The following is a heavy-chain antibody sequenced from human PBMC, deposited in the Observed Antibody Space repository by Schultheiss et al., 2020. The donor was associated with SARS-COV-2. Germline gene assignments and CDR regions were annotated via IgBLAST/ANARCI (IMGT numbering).Heavy chain of an antibody. Sequence: GGSLRLSCAASRFTFSSYAMHWVRQAPGRGLEWEAMISYDGGLKYYADSVKDRFTVSRDNSVTTLYLEMNSLRVEDTAVYYCARGYSSAWWYYFDHWGQGTLVTVSS. V-gene: IGHV3-30-3*01. CDR2: ISYDGGLK. CDR3: ARGYSSAWWYYFDH. J-gene: IGHJ4*02. CDR1: RFTFSSYA. D-gene: IGHD6-19*01.